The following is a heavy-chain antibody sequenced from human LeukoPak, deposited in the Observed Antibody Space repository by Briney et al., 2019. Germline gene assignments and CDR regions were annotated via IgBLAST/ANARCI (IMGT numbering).Heavy chain of an antibody. J-gene: IGHJ3*02. D-gene: IGHD4-17*01. Sequence: GGSLRLSCAASGFTFSSYAMSWVRQAPGKGLEWVSAISGSGGSTYYADSVKGRFTISRDNSKNTLYLQMNSLRAEDTAVYYCAKDGLRLDYGQKARAFEICGQGTMVTVSS. CDR2: ISGSGGST. CDR3: AKDGLRLDYGQKARAFEI. CDR1: GFTFSSYA. V-gene: IGHV3-23*01.